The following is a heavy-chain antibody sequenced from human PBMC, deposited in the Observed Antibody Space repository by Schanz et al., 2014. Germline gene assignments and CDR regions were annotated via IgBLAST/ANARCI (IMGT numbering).Heavy chain of an antibody. Sequence: QVQLVQSAPEVKKPGASVKVSCKASGYSFTTYGLNWVRQAPGQGPEWMGWISAFDDKTDYAQNFQGRLIMTTDTSTTTVYMELRGLRSDDTAVYYCARETAISTRGAFDVWGQGTMVTVSS. CDR2: ISAFDDKT. V-gene: IGHV1-18*01. CDR3: ARETAISTRGAFDV. CDR1: GYSFTTYG. D-gene: IGHD2-21*02. J-gene: IGHJ3*01.